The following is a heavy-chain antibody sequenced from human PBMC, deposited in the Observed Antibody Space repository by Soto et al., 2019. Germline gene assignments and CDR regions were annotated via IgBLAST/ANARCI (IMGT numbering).Heavy chain of an antibody. CDR3: AKDRSVVAAYWYFDL. J-gene: IGHJ2*01. V-gene: IGHV3-23*01. CDR1: GFIFSSYA. Sequence: PGGSLRLSCAASGFIFSSYAMSWVRQAPGKGLEWVSGISDSGDSTYYEDSVKGRFTISRDNPKNTLYLQMNSLRAEDTAVYYCAKDRSVVAAYWYFDLWGRGTLATVSS. CDR2: ISDSGDST. D-gene: IGHD2-15*01.